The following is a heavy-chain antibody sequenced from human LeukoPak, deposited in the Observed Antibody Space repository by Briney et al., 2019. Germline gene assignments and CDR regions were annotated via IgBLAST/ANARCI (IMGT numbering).Heavy chain of an antibody. CDR1: GYSISSGYY. V-gene: IGHV4-38-2*02. Sequence: SETLSLTCTVSGYSISSGYYWGWIRQPPGKGLEWIGSIYHSGRTYYNPSLKSRVTISVDTSKNQFSLKLSSVTAADTAVYYCARDPRNILTGYYKINWFDPWGQGTLVTVSS. CDR3: ARDPRNILTGYYKINWFDP. CDR2: IYHSGRT. D-gene: IGHD3-9*01. J-gene: IGHJ5*02.